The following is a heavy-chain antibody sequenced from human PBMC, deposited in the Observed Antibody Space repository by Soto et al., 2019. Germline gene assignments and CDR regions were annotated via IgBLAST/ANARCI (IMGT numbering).Heavy chain of an antibody. CDR1: GFTFSSYS. Sequence: PGGSLRLSCAASGFTFSSYSMNWVRQAPGKGLEWVSSISSSSSYIYYADSVKGRFTISRDNAKNSLYLQMDSLRAEDTAVYYCARVGGGYQLLHAFDIWGQGTMVTVSS. V-gene: IGHV3-21*01. J-gene: IGHJ3*02. CDR2: ISSSSSYI. D-gene: IGHD2-2*01. CDR3: ARVGGGYQLLHAFDI.